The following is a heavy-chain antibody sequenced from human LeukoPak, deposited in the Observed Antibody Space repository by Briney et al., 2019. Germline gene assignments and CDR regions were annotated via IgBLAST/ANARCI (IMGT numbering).Heavy chain of an antibody. J-gene: IGHJ4*02. CDR2: INPNSGGT. Sequence: ASVKVSCKASGYTFTGYYMHWVRQAPGQGLEWMGWINPNSGGTNYAQKFQGRVTMTRDTSISTAYMELSRLRSDDTAVYYCARAAGLKEQQLALLGYWGQGTLVTVSS. D-gene: IGHD6-13*01. V-gene: IGHV1-2*02. CDR1: GYTFTGYY. CDR3: ARAAGLKEQQLALLGY.